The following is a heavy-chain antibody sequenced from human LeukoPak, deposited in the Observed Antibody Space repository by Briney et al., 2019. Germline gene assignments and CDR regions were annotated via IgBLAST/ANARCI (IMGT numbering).Heavy chain of an antibody. CDR1: GDSVNSYY. CDR3: ASRKLGNDY. Sequence: SETLSLTCTVSGDSVNSYYWSWIRQPPGKGLEWIGHFHYSGSTNYNPSLKSRVTMSVDTSKNQFSLKLISVTAADTAVYYCASRKLGNDYWGQGTLVTVSS. D-gene: IGHD7-27*01. J-gene: IGHJ4*02. V-gene: IGHV4-59*02. CDR2: FHYSGST.